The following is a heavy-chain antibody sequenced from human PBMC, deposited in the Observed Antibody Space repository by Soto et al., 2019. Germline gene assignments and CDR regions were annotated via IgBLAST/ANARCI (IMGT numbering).Heavy chain of an antibody. CDR2: INHSGST. Sequence: SETLSLTCAVYGGSFSCYYWSWSRQPPGKGLEWIGEINHSGSTNYNPSLKSRVTISVDTSKNQFSLKLSSVTAADTAVYYCARKGRVYYYDSSGYPDYWGQGTLVTVSS. CDR3: ARKGRVYYYDSSGYPDY. J-gene: IGHJ4*02. CDR1: GGSFSCYY. D-gene: IGHD3-22*01. V-gene: IGHV4-34*01.